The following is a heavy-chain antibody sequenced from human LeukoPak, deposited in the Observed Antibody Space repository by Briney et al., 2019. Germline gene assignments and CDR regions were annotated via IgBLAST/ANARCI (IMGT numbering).Heavy chain of an antibody. CDR3: ARERDSNYYDSSGYYPPSFFDY. Sequence: GGSLRLPCAASGFTFSSYAMNWVRQAPGKGLEWVALISYDGSNKNYADSVKGRFTISRDNSKNTLYLQMNSLRAEDTAVYYCARERDSNYYDSSGYYPPSFFDYWGQGTLVTVSS. J-gene: IGHJ4*02. CDR2: ISYDGSNK. CDR1: GFTFSSYA. D-gene: IGHD3-22*01. V-gene: IGHV3-30-3*01.